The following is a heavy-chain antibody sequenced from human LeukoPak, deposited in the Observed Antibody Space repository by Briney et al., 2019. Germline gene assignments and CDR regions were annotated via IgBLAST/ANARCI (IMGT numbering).Heavy chain of an antibody. CDR3: ARLLEGDSSGCFDY. J-gene: IGHJ4*02. V-gene: IGHV4-59*08. D-gene: IGHD6-19*01. Sequence: PSETLSLNCTVSGGSISSYYWSWLRPPPGQGLEWIGYIYYSGSTNYHPSLKSRVTISVDPSKNQFSLKLSSVTAADTAVYYCARLLEGDSSGCFDYWGQGTLVTVSS. CDR1: GGSISSYY. CDR2: IYYSGST.